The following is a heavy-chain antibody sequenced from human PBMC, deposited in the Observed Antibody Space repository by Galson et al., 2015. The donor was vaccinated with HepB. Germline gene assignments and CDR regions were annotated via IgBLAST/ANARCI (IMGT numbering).Heavy chain of an antibody. CDR1: EFILSMYW. J-gene: IGHJ6*02. V-gene: IGHV3-7*05. CDR3: ARVKRGEWYSFYYNGMDV. CDR2: IKEDGSEK. D-gene: IGHD3-10*01. Sequence: SLRLSCAASEFILSMYWMNWVRQAPGKGLEGVANIKEDGSEKNYVDSVKGRFTISRDNAKNSLYLQMNSLRAEDTAVYYCARVKRGEWYSFYYNGMDVWGQGTTVTVSS.